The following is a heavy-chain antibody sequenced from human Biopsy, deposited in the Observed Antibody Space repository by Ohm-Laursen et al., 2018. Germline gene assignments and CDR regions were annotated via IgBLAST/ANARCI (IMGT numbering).Heavy chain of an antibody. Sequence: GSLRLSCTASGFTFRKYAMSWVRQAPGKGLEWVSVINSSGGSTSYADSVKGRFTISRDNSKNTLYLHMNSLRAADTAVYYCARDRYYGSENYFSHYNMDVWGQGTTVTVSS. CDR3: ARDRYYGSENYFSHYNMDV. D-gene: IGHD3-10*01. CDR1: GFTFRKYA. CDR2: INSSGGST. J-gene: IGHJ6*03. V-gene: IGHV3-23*01.